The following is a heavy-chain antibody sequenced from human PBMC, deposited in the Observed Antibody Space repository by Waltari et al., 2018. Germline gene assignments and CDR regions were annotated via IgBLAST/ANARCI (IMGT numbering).Heavy chain of an antibody. CDR1: GFTFSSYS. J-gene: IGHJ6*03. CDR3: AREPGSSHLYYYYYMDV. Sequence: EVPLVESGGGLVQPGESLRLSCAASGFTFSSYSMNWVRQAPGKGLEWVSSISSSSSYIYYADSVKGRFTISRDNAKNSLYLQMNSLRAEDTAVYYCAREPGSSHLYYYYYMDVWGKGTTVTVSS. V-gene: IGHV3-21*01. D-gene: IGHD6-6*01. CDR2: ISSSSSYI.